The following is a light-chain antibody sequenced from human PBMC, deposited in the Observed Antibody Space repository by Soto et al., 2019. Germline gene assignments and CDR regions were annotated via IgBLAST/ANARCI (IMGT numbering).Light chain of an antibody. Sequence: ELTQPPSGTGAARQRGSISCTGSSSNIGAGYDVHWYQQLPGTAPKLLIYGNSNRPSGVPDRFSGSKSGTSASLAITGLQAEDEADYYCQSYDSSLSGLWVFGTGTKVTVL. CDR2: GNS. J-gene: IGLJ1*01. CDR1: SSNIGAGYD. V-gene: IGLV1-40*01. CDR3: QSYDSSLSGLWV.